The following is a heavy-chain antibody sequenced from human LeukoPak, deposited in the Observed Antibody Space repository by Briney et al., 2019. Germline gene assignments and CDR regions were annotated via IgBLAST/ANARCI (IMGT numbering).Heavy chain of an antibody. D-gene: IGHD1-26*01. CDR2: INPSGGNT. V-gene: IGHV1-46*01. CDR1: GYTFTSYY. J-gene: IGHJ4*02. CDR3: ARVGGSYYLFAY. Sequence: ASVKVSCTASGYTFTSYYFHWVRQAPGQGLEWMGLINPSGGNTNYAQKFQGRVTVTRDTSTSTVYMELSSLRSNDTAVYYCARVGGSYYLFAYWGQGTLVTVSS.